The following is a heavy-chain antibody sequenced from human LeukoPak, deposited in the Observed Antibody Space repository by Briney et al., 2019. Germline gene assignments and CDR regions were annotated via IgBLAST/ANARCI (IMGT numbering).Heavy chain of an antibody. CDR3: ARRGHNWFDP. J-gene: IGHJ5*02. V-gene: IGHV4-34*01. D-gene: IGHD6-25*01. CDR2: INHSGST. CDR1: GGSFSGYY. Sequence: PSETLSLTCAVYGGSFSGYYWSWIRQPPGKGLEWIGEINHSGSTNYNPSLKSRVTISVDTSKNQFSLKLSPVTAADTAVYYCARRGHNWFDPWVQGTLVTVSS.